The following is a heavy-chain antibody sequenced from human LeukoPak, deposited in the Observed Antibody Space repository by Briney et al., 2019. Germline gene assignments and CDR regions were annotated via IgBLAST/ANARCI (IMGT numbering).Heavy chain of an antibody. CDR2: IRSQSYGGTT. CDR3: TRAGSVSSGKIDYYCYYMDV. V-gene: IGHV3-49*04. D-gene: IGHD6-25*01. Sequence: PGGSLRLSCAASGFTFSSYAMSWVRHAPRQGMGWVCFIRSQSYGGTTEYAASVKGRFTISSDDSKSIAYLQINSLKTEDTAVYYCTRAGSVSSGKIDYYCYYMDVWGKGTTVTVSS. CDR1: GFTFSSYA. J-gene: IGHJ6*03.